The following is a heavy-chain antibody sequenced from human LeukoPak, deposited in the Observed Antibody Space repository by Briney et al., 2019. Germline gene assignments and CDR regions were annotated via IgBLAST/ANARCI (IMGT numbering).Heavy chain of an antibody. V-gene: IGHV4-4*02. CDR1: GGSISSCNW. Sequence: PSGTLSLTCAVSGGSISSCNWWGWVRQPPGKGLEGSGEIYHSGSTNYNPSLKSRVTISVDKSKNQFSLKLSSVTAADTAVYYCARDKWRWLRRNWYFDLWGRGTLVTVSS. J-gene: IGHJ2*01. CDR3: ARDKWRWLRRNWYFDL. D-gene: IGHD5-12*01. CDR2: IYHSGST.